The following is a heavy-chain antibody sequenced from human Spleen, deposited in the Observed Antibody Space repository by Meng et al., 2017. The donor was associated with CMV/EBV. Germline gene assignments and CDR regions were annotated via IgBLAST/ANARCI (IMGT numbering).Heavy chain of an antibody. CDR1: GSTFTGHY. D-gene: IGHD3-16*02. V-gene: IGHV1-2*02. CDR2: INPNSGGA. CDR3: ARDEAGPVRYNYYYYGMDV. J-gene: IGHJ6*02. Sequence: ASVKVSCKASGSTFTGHYIHWVRQAPGHGFEWMGWINPNSGGATYAHSFQGRVTMTRDTSISTAYVELRSLRSDDTAVYYCARDEAGPVRYNYYYYGMDVWGQGTTVTVSS.